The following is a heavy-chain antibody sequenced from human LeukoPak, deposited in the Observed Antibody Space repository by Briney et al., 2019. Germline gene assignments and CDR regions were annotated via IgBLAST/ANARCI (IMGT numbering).Heavy chain of an antibody. CDR2: IYYSGST. CDR1: GGSISSYY. CDR3: ARDRSEFDY. D-gene: IGHD3-3*01. Sequence: SESLSLTCTVSGGSISSYYWSWIRQPPGKGLEWIGYIYYSGSTNYNPSLKSRVTISVDTSKNQFSLKLSSVTAADTAVYYCARDRSEFDYWGQGTLVTVSS. J-gene: IGHJ4*02. V-gene: IGHV4-59*01.